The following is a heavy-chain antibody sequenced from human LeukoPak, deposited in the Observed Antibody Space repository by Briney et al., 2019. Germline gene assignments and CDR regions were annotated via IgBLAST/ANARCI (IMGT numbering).Heavy chain of an antibody. CDR3: TRYNNDHFDY. CDR1: GFTFGGYG. J-gene: IGHJ4*02. Sequence: GGSLRLSCAGSGFTFGGYGMHWFRQTPGKGLEWVAVIAYDGSRAFYADSVKGRLTISRDNSKNTMSVQMDDLRAEDTAVCYCTRYNNDHFDYWGQGTLVTVSS. CDR2: IAYDGSRA. V-gene: IGHV3-33*01. D-gene: IGHD1-14*01.